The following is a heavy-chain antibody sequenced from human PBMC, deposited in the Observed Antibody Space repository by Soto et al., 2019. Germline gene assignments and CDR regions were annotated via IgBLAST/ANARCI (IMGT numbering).Heavy chain of an antibody. V-gene: IGHV5-51*01. D-gene: IGHD2-2*01. Sequence: GESLKISCKGSGYSFTNYWIAWVRQMPGKGLEWMGIIYPDDSDTRYSPSFQGQVTISVDNSISTAYLQWSSLRASDTAIYYCARSDTTSEFDYWGQGPLVTVSS. CDR2: IYPDDSDT. J-gene: IGHJ4*02. CDR3: ARSDTTSEFDY. CDR1: GYSFTNYW.